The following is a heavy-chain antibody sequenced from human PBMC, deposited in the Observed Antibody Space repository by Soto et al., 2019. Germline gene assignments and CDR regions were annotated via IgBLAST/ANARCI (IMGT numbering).Heavy chain of an antibody. V-gene: IGHV3-33*01. J-gene: IGHJ3*02. CDR2: IWYDGSNK. D-gene: IGHD3-10*01. CDR1: GFTFSSYG. CDR3: ARDPFAMGEAFDI. Sequence: QVQLVESGGGVVQPGRSLRLSCAASGFTFSSYGMHWVRQAPGKGLEWVAVIWYDGSNKYYADSVKGRFTISRDNSKNTLYLQMNSLRAEDTAVYYCARDPFAMGEAFDIWGQGTMVTVSS.